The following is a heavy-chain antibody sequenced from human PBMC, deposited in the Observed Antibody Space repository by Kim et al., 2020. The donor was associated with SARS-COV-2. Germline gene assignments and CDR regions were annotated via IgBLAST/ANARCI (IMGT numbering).Heavy chain of an antibody. Sequence: GGSLRLSCAASGFTFSSYAMHWVRQAPGKGLEWVAVISYDGSNKYYADSVKGRFTISRDNSKNTLYLQMNSLRAEDTAVYYCAREAPRYFDWYNTDYWG. CDR3: AREAPRYFDWYNTDY. J-gene: IGHJ4*01. CDR2: ISYDGSNK. CDR1: GFTFSSYA. D-gene: IGHD3-9*01. V-gene: IGHV3-30-3*01.